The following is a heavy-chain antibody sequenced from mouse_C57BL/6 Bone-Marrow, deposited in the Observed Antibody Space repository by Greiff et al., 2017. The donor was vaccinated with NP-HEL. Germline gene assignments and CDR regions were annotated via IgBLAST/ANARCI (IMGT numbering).Heavy chain of an antibody. Sequence: VQLHQSGAELVKPGASVKLSCKASGYTFTSYWMHWVKQRPGQGLEWIGMIHPNSGSTNYNEKFKSKATLTVDKSSSTAYMQLSSLTSEDSAVYYCARLLTYWGQGTLVTVSA. CDR2: IHPNSGST. CDR3: ARLLTY. CDR1: GYTFTSYW. V-gene: IGHV1-64*01. J-gene: IGHJ3*01.